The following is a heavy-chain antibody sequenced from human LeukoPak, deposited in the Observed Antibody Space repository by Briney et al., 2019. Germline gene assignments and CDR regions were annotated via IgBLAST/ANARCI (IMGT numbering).Heavy chain of an antibody. CDR1: GFTFSSYA. Sequence: GGSLRLSCAASGFTFSSYAMSWVRQAPGGGLEWVSAISGSGGSTYYADSVKGRFTISRDNSKNTLYLQMNSLRAEDTAVYYCAKEVSQSGGYGYFDYWGQGTLVTVSS. CDR3: AKEVSQSGGYGYFDY. V-gene: IGHV3-23*01. CDR2: ISGSGGST. J-gene: IGHJ4*02. D-gene: IGHD6-25*01.